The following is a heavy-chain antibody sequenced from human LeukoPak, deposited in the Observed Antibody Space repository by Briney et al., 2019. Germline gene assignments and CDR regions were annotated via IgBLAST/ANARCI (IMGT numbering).Heavy chain of an antibody. J-gene: IGHJ3*02. V-gene: IGHV4-39*07. Sequence: SETLSLTFTVSGGSISSSSYYWGWIRQPPGKGLEWIGSIYYSGSTYYDPSLKSRVTISVDTSKNQFSLKLSSVTAADTAVYYCALAIGVYYDSSGHDAFDIWGQGTMVTVSS. CDR3: ALAIGVYYDSSGHDAFDI. D-gene: IGHD3-22*01. CDR2: IYYSGST. CDR1: GGSISSSSYY.